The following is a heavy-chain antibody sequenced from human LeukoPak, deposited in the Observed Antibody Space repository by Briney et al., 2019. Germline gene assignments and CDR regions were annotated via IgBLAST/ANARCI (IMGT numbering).Heavy chain of an antibody. Sequence: PGGSLRLSCAASGFTFSSYAMSWVRQAPGKGLEWVSAISGSGGSTYYADSVKGRFTISRDNSKNTLYLQMNSLRAEDTAVYYCVRWLVRKSGHYYGMDVWGQGTTVTVSS. V-gene: IGHV3-23*01. CDR3: VRWLVRKSGHYYGMDV. CDR2: ISGSGGST. D-gene: IGHD6-19*01. CDR1: GFTFSSYA. J-gene: IGHJ6*02.